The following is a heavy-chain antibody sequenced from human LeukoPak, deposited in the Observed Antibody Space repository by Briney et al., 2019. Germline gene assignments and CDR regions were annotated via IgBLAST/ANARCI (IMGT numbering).Heavy chain of an antibody. D-gene: IGHD6-19*01. CDR1: GGSLSSSSYY. V-gene: IGHV4-39*01. Sequence: SETLSLTCTVSGGSLSSSSYYWGWIRQPPGKGLEWIGSIYYSGSTYYNPSLKSRVTISVDTSKNQFSLKLSSVTAADTAVYYCARSDRQWLVLFSWFDPWGQGTLVTVSS. CDR2: IYYSGST. CDR3: ARSDRQWLVLFSWFDP. J-gene: IGHJ5*02.